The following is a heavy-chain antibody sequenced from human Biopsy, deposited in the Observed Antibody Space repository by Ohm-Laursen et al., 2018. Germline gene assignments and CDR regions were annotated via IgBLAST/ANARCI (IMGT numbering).Heavy chain of an antibody. CDR2: FAPENGKT. V-gene: IGHV1-24*01. J-gene: IGHJ4*02. CDR1: GYAVTEFS. Sequence: SVTASCQVSGYAVTEFSMHWVRQAPGKGLEWMGGFAPENGKTIYAQKFQGRVTMTEDTSTDTAYMELSSLRSEDTAVYYCAADINVWNVNYWGQGTQVTVSS. D-gene: IGHD1-1*01. CDR3: AADINVWNVNY.